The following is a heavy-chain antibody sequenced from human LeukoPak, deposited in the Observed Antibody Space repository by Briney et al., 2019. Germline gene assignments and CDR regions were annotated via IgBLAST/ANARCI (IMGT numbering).Heavy chain of an antibody. CDR2: IIPIFGTA. CDR1: GGTFSSYA. D-gene: IGHD3-16*02. CDR3: ARGWLRPNYDYVWGSYPLDY. Sequence: GASVKVSCKASGGTFSSYAISWVRQAPGQGLEWMGGIIPIFGTANYAQKFQGRVTITSDESTSTAYMELSSLRSEDTAVYYCARGWLRPNYDYVWGSYPLDYWGQGTLVTVSS. J-gene: IGHJ4*02. V-gene: IGHV1-69*01.